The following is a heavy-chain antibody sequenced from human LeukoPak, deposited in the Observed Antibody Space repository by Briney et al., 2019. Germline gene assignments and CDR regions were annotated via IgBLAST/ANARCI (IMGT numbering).Heavy chain of an antibody. D-gene: IGHD3-10*01. CDR1: GGSVSSGSYY. CDR2: IYYSAST. V-gene: IGHV4-61*01. Sequence: SESLSLTCTVSGGSVSSGSYYWSWIRQPPGKGLEWIVYIYYSASTNYNTSLKSRVTISVDTSKNQFSLKLSSVTAADTAVYYCARESAPGSTARGVIWGQGTLVTVSS. CDR3: ARESAPGSTARGVI. J-gene: IGHJ4*02.